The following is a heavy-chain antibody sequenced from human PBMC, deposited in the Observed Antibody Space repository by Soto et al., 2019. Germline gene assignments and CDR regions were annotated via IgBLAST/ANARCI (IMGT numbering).Heavy chain of an antibody. CDR1: GGSIFIGGYY. V-gene: IGHV4-31*03. CDR3: ASGPYYYDNSGYFEP. Sequence: SETLSLTCTVSGGSIFIGGYYWSCIRQHPGKGLEWIGYISYTGSTDYNPSLKSRVSLSVDTSKNHFSLRLSSVTAADTAVYFCASGPYYYDNSGYFEPWGQGTLVTVSS. J-gene: IGHJ5*02. CDR2: ISYTGST. D-gene: IGHD3-22*01.